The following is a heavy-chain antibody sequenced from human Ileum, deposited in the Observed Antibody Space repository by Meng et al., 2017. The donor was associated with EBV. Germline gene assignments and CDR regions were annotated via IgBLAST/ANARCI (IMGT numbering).Heavy chain of an antibody. V-gene: IGHV4-4*02. D-gene: IGHD3-10*01. CDR3: ARSSPIVRGLDY. J-gene: IGHJ4*02. CDR2: VYHDGAT. CDR1: GDSVSGSDW. Sequence: VQLQEPGPGLVKPSGTLALTWAVSGDSVSGSDWWSWVRQPPGKGLEWIGEVYHDGATNYHPSLKSRVTISLDKSKNEVNLHLNSLTAADTAVYFCARSSPIVRGLDYWGQGTLVTVSS.